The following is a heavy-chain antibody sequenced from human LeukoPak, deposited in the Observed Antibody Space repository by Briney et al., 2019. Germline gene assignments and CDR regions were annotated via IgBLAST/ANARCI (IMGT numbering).Heavy chain of an antibody. V-gene: IGHV4-34*01. CDR1: GGSSSCYY. CDR2: INHSEST. D-gene: IGHD6-19*01. J-gene: IGHJ4*02. CDR3: ARGDWSSGWYSSFDY. Sequence: SETLSLTCAVYGGSSSCYYWSWIRQPPGKGLEWIGEINHSESTNYNPSLKSRVTISVDTSKSQFSLRLSSVTAADTAVYYCARGDWSSGWYSSFDYWGQGTLVTVSS.